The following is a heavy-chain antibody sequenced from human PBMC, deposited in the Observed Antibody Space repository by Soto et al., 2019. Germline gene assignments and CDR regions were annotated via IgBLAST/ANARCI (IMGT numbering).Heavy chain of an antibody. CDR1: GYTFTSYD. J-gene: IGHJ6*02. CDR3: EQWLVRDCYYYGMDV. CDR2: MNPNSGNT. V-gene: IGHV1-8*01. Sequence: ASVKVSCKASGYTFTSYDINWVRQATGQGLEWMGWMNPNSGNTGYAQKFQGRVTMTRNTSISTAYMELSSLRSEDTAVYYCEQWLVRDCYYYGMDVWGQGTTVTVSS. D-gene: IGHD6-19*01.